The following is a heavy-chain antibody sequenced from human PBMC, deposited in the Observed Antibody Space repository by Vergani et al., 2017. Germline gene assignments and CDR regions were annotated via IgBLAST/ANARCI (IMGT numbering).Heavy chain of an antibody. J-gene: IGHJ4*02. CDR3: ARDPGTPSRFDY. V-gene: IGHV3-30-3*01. D-gene: IGHD1-1*01. CDR2: ISYDGSNT. CDR1: GFTFCSYA. Sequence: QVQLVESGGGVVQPGRSLRLSCAASGFTFCSYAIHWVRQAPGKGLEWVAVISYDGSNTYYADSGEGRFTISKDNSKNTLYLQMHRLRAEDTAVYYCARDPGTPSRFDYWGQGTLVTVSS.